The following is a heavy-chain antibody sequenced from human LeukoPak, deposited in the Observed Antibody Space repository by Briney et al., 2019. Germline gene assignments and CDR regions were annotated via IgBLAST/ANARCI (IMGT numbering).Heavy chain of an antibody. J-gene: IGHJ3*02. CDR1: GYTFTSYG. CDR2: ISAYNGNT. D-gene: IGHD3-22*01. Sequence: GASVKVSCKASGYTFTSYGSSWVRQAPGQGVQWMGWISAYNGNTNYAQKLLGRVSMTTDTSTSTAYMELRSLRSDDTAVYYCASHYDSSGYYYVGAFDIWGQGTMVTVSS. CDR3: ASHYDSSGYYYVGAFDI. V-gene: IGHV1-18*01.